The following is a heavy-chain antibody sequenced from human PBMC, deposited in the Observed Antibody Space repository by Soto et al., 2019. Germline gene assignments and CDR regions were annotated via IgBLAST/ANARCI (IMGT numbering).Heavy chain of an antibody. Sequence: SVKVSCKASGGTFSSYAISWVRQAPGQGLEWMGGIIPIFGTANYAQKFQGRVTITADESTSTAYMELSSLRSEDTAVYYCARDFGPVVTRGYFDYWGQGTLVTVSS. CDR1: GGTFSSYA. J-gene: IGHJ4*02. V-gene: IGHV1-69*13. D-gene: IGHD2-15*01. CDR2: IIPIFGTA. CDR3: ARDFGPVVTRGYFDY.